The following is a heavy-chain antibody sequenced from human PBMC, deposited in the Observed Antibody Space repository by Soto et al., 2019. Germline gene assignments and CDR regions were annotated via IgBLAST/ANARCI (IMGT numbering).Heavy chain of an antibody. CDR3: ARDQSSGWYGSGDSVVFDP. CDR2: ISSSSSYI. CDR1: GFTFSSYS. J-gene: IGHJ5*02. D-gene: IGHD6-19*01. V-gene: IGHV3-21*01. Sequence: EVQLVESGGGLVKPGGSLRLSCAASGFTFSSYSMNWVRQAPGKGLEWVSSISSSSSYIYYADSVKGRFTISRDNAKNSLYLQMNSLRAEDTAVYYCARDQSSGWYGSGDSVVFDPWGQGTLVTVSS.